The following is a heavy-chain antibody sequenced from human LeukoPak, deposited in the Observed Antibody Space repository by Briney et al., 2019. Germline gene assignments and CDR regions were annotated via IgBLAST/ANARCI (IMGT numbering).Heavy chain of an antibody. J-gene: IGHJ4*02. CDR1: GYTFTSYG. CDR3: ARGGLQVVAAIFDY. Sequence: ASVKVSCKASGYTFTSYGISWVRQAPGQGVEWMGWISAYNGNTNYAQKLQGRVTMTTGTSTSTAYMELRSLRSDDTAVYYCARGGLQVVAAIFDYWGQGTLVTVSS. V-gene: IGHV1-18*01. D-gene: IGHD2-15*01. CDR2: ISAYNGNT.